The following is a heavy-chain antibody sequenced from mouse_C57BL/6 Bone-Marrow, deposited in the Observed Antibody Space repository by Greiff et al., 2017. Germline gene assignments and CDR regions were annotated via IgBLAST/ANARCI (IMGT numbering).Heavy chain of an antibody. J-gene: IGHJ2*01. V-gene: IGHV1-81*01. CDR2: IYPRSGNT. CDR1: GYTFTSYG. D-gene: IGHD2-12*01. Sequence: VQLQQSGAELARPGASVKPSCKASGYTFTSYGISWVKQRTGQGLEWIGEIYPRSGNTYYNEKFKGKATLTADKSSSTAYMELRSLTSEDSAVYFCARPSFYDDYFDYWGQGTTLTVSS. CDR3: ARPSFYDDYFDY.